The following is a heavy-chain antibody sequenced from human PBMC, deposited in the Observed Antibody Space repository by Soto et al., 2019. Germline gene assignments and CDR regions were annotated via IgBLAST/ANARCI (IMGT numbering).Heavy chain of an antibody. CDR3: ARQVATVTTFYYYYYGMDV. Sequence: PGESLKISCKGSGYSFTSYWIGWVRQMPGKGLEWMGIIYPGDSDTRYSPSFQGQVTISADKSISTAYLQWSSLKASDTAMYYCARQVATVTTFYYYYYGMDVWGQGTTVTVSS. V-gene: IGHV5-51*01. CDR2: IYPGDSDT. CDR1: GYSFTSYW. D-gene: IGHD4-4*01. J-gene: IGHJ6*02.